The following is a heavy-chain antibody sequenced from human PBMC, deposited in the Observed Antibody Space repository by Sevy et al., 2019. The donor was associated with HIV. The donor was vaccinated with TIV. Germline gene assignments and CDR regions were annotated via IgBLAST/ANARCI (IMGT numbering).Heavy chain of an antibody. CDR1: GGTFSTYA. J-gene: IGHJ4*02. D-gene: IGHD2-8*01. V-gene: IGHV1-69*13. CDR3: TKDLMEATMGFDH. CDR2: IIPILRTT. Sequence: VKVSCKASGGTFSTYAFNWVRQAPRQGLERVGGIIPILRTTNYAQKFQGRVSIIADESTGTAYMTLSRLTSEDTAVYYSTKDLMEATMGFDHWGQGALVTVSS.